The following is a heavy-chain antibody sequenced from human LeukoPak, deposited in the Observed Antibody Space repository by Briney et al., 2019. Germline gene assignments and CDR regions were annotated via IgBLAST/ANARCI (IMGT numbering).Heavy chain of an antibody. V-gene: IGHV3-74*01. J-gene: IGHJ4*02. CDR1: GFIFNTYW. Sequence: PGGSLRLSCAASGFIFNTYWMHWVRQAPGRGLVWVSRINFDGSTTDYADSVKGRFTISRDNAKNTLYLQMNSLRAEDTALYYCARDFFVDSWGQGTLVTVSS. CDR3: ARDFFVDS. D-gene: IGHD2/OR15-2a*01. CDR2: INFDGSTT.